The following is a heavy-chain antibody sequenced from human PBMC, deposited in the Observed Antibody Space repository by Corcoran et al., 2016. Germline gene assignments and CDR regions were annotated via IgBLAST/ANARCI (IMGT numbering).Heavy chain of an antibody. V-gene: IGHV3-30*18. Sequence: QVQLVESGGGVVQPGRALRLSWAASGCTYSSYGMHWVRQAPGTGLERVAVISYEGSNKYYADSVKGRFNSSRYNSKNTLYLQMNSLRAEDTAVYYCANDLDYGDYGRVFDYWGQGSRVTVSS. CDR1: GCTYSSYG. CDR2: ISYEGSNK. J-gene: IGHJ4*02. CDR3: ANDLDYGDYGRVFDY. D-gene: IGHD4-17*01.